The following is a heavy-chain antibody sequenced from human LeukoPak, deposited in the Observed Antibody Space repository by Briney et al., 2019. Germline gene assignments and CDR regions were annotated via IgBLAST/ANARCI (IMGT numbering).Heavy chain of an antibody. D-gene: IGHD3-10*01. CDR3: ARDRGYGSGTYLY. CDR2: IKQDGSEK. J-gene: IGHJ4*02. CDR1: GFTFSSYW. Sequence: PGGSLRLSCAASGFTFSSYWMSWVRQAPGKGLEWVANIKQDGSEKYYVDSVKGRFTIPRDNAKNSLYLQMNSLRAEDTAVYYCARDRGYGSGTYLYWGQGTLFTVSS. V-gene: IGHV3-7*01.